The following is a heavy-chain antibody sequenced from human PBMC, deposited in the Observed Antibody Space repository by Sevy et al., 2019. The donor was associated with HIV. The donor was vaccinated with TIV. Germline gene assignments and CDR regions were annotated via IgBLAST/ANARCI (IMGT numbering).Heavy chain of an antibody. D-gene: IGHD3-16*01. CDR1: RFTFSNFW. CDR2: IKQDGSEK. CDR3: ATSGGET. V-gene: IGHV3-7*01. J-gene: IGHJ5*02. Sequence: GGSLRLSCAASRFTFSNFWMTWVRQAPGKGLEWVANIKQDGSEKYYVDSVKGRFTISRDNAKNSLYLEMNTLRAEDTAVYYCATSGGETWGQGTLVTVSS.